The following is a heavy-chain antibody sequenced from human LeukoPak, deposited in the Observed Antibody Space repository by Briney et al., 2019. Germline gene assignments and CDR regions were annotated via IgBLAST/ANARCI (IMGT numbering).Heavy chain of an antibody. CDR1: GYTFTGYY. CDR3: ARDREVGAPGFDP. Sequence: EASVTVSCTASGYTFTGYYMHWVRQAPGQGLEWMGWINPNSGGTNYAQKFQGGVTMTRDTSISTAYMELSRLRSDDTAVYYCARDREVGAPGFDPWGQGTLVTVSS. J-gene: IGHJ5*02. V-gene: IGHV1-2*02. CDR2: INPNSGGT. D-gene: IGHD1-26*01.